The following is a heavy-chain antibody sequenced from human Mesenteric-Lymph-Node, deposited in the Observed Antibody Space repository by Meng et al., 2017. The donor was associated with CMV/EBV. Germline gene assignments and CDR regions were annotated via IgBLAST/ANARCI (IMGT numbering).Heavy chain of an antibody. J-gene: IGHJ4*02. CDR2: ISISNSYI. CDR3: ARGVGATLY. V-gene: IGHV3-21*01. CDR1: GFTFSSYS. Sequence: GESLKISCAASGFTFSSYSMNWVRQAPGKGLEWVSSISISNSYIYYSDSVKGRFTISRDNAKNSLYLQMNSLRAEDTAVYYCARGVGATLYWGQGTLVTVLL. D-gene: IGHD1-26*01.